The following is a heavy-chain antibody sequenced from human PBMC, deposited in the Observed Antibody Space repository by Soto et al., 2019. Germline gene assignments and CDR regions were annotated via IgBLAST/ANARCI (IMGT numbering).Heavy chain of an antibody. D-gene: IGHD3-16*01. CDR3: ARGNPFNYAGFDV. V-gene: IGHV1-8*01. Sequence: QAHLVQSGAEVKRPGASVKVSCKASGYTFSDFDINWLRQASGQGPEWMGWMNAKSGDTFFAQRFQGKFNITWDTSLSTAYMEVGSLTSDDTAMYYCARGNPFNYAGFDVWGQGTTVAVSS. J-gene: IGHJ6*02. CDR2: MNAKSGDT. CDR1: GYTFSDFD.